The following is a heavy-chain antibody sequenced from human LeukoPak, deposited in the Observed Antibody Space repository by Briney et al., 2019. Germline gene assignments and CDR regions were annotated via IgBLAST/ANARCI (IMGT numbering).Heavy chain of an antibody. Sequence: GGSLRLSCAASGFTFSSYAMNWVRQAPGKGLEWVSAISGSGDTTYYADATKGRFTISRDNSKNTLYLQMNSLRAEDTAVYYCARIYFDHAFDIWGQGTMVTVSS. D-gene: IGHD3-9*01. J-gene: IGHJ3*02. CDR1: GFTFSSYA. V-gene: IGHV3-23*01. CDR2: ISGSGDTT. CDR3: ARIYFDHAFDI.